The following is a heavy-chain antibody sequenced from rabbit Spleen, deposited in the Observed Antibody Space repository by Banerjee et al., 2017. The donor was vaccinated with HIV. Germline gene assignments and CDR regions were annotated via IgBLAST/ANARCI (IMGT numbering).Heavy chain of an antibody. CDR1: GIDFSSDSY. Sequence: QQQLEESGGGLVKPGGTLTLTCKASGIDFSSDSYMCWVRQAPGKGLEWIACIEAGSSGFTYFASWAKGRFTISKTSSTTVTLQMTSLTAADTATYFCARNYVNVFDPWGQGTLVTVS. V-gene: IGHV1S45*01. J-gene: IGHJ2*01. CDR3: ARNYVNVFDP. CDR2: IEAGSSGFT. D-gene: IGHD1-1*01.